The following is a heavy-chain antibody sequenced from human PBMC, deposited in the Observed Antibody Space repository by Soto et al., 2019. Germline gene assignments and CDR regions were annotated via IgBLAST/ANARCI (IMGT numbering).Heavy chain of an antibody. Sequence: QVQLVESGGGVVQPGRSLRLSCAASGFTFSSYGMHWVRQAPGKGLEWVAVIWYDGSNKYYADSVKGRFTISRDNSKNTLYLQMNSLRAEDTAVYYCARDRYYGSGMGAACDCWGQGNLVTVSS. CDR3: ARDRYYGSGMGAACDC. J-gene: IGHJ4*02. CDR1: GFTFSSYG. V-gene: IGHV3-33*01. CDR2: IWYDGSNK. D-gene: IGHD3-10*01.